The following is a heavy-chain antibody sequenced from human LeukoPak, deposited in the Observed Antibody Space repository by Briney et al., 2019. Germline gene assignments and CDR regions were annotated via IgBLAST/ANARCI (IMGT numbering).Heavy chain of an antibody. V-gene: IGHV1-69*06. CDR2: IIPIFGTA. CDR1: GGTFSSYA. D-gene: IGHD1-7*01. CDR3: ARDQNYPYNWFDP. J-gene: IGHJ5*02. Sequence: SVKVSCKASGGTFSSYAISRVRQAPGQGLEWMGGIIPIFGTANYAQKFQGRVTITADKSTSTAYMELSSLRSEDTAVYYCARDQNYPYNWFDPWGQGTLVTVSS.